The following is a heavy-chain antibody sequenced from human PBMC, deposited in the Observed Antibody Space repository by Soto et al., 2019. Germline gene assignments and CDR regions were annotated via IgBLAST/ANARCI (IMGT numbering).Heavy chain of an antibody. Sequence: PSETLSLTCTVSGGSISSGGYYWSWIRQHPGKGLEWIGYIYYGGSTYYNPSLKSRVTISVDTSKNQFSLKLSSVTAADTAVHCCARDGNYYYDSTMRAFDIWGQGTMVTVSS. CDR3: ARDGNYYYDSTMRAFDI. CDR1: GGSISSGGYY. J-gene: IGHJ3*02. CDR2: IYYGGST. V-gene: IGHV4-31*03. D-gene: IGHD3-22*01.